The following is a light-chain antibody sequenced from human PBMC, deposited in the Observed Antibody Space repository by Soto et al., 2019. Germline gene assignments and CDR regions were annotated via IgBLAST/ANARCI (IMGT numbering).Light chain of an antibody. J-gene: IGKJ4*02. CDR3: QQRSDLPLT. Sequence: EIVLTQSPATLSLSPGERATLSCRASQSVYSYLAWYQQKPAQAPRLLIYDASNRATGIPARFSGSGSGTDFTLTIGSLEPEDFAVYYCQQRSDLPLTFGGGTKVEIK. CDR1: QSVYSY. V-gene: IGKV3-11*01. CDR2: DAS.